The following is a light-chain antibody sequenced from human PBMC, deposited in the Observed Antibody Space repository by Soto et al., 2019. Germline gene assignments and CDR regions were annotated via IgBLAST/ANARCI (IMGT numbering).Light chain of an antibody. J-gene: IGLJ2*01. CDR3: AAWDDSLSVV. CDR1: SSNIGSNY. Sequence: QSALTPPPSASGTPGQRVTISCSGSSSNIGSNYVYWYQQLPGTAPKLLIYRNNQRPSGVPDRFSGSKSGTSASLAISGLRSEDEADYYCAAWDDSLSVVFGGGTKVTVL. CDR2: RNN. V-gene: IGLV1-47*01.